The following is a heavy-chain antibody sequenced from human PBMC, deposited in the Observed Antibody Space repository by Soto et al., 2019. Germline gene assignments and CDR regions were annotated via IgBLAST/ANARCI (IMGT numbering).Heavy chain of an antibody. D-gene: IGHD3-16*02. J-gene: IGHJ4*02. Sequence: VRLSCAASGFTFSSYAMSWVRQSPGKGLEWVSGISGSGDRTHYADSQKGRFTISRDNFKDTLHLQMNSLRAEDTAIYYCAKASTYEYIWGSYRYYFDYWGQGTLVTVSS. CDR1: GFTFSSYA. V-gene: IGHV3-23*01. CDR2: ISGSGDRT. CDR3: AKASTYEYIWGSYRYYFDY.